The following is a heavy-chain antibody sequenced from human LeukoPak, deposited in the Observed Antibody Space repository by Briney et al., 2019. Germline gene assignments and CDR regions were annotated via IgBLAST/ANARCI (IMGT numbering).Heavy chain of an antibody. CDR2: LYYSGST. V-gene: IGHV4-39*01. CDR3: ARLSGYYYGDWDY. D-gene: IGHD3-22*01. CDR1: GGSTSSSNYY. J-gene: IGHJ4*02. Sequence: SETLSLTCTVSGGSTSSSNYYWGWIRQPPGKGLEWIGSLYYSGSTYYNPSLKSRVTISVDTSKNQFSLKLSSVTAADTAVYYCARLSGYYYGDWDYWGQGTLVTVSS.